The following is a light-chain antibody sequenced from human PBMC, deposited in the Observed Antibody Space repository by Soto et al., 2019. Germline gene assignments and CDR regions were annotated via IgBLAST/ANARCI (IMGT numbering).Light chain of an antibody. CDR1: QSISSW. Sequence: DIQMTQSPSTLSASVGDRVTITCRASQSISSWLAWYQQKPGKAPKLLIYDASSLESGVPSRFSGSGSGTEFALTISSLQPDDFATYYCQQYNGFSSVGQGTKVESK. CDR3: QQYNGFSS. V-gene: IGKV1-5*01. J-gene: IGKJ1*01. CDR2: DAS.